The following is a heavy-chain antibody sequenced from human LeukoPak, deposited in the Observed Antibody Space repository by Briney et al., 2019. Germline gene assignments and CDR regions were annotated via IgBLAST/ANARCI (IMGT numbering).Heavy chain of an antibody. V-gene: IGHV1-2*02. Sequence: ASVKVSCKASGYTFTGYYMHWVRQAPGQGLEWMGWINPNSGGTNYAQKFQGRVTMSRDTSISTAYMELSRLRSDDTAVYYCARDLAKFDDYYGSAEAFDIWGQGTMVTVSS. J-gene: IGHJ3*02. CDR2: INPNSGGT. CDR1: GYTFTGYY. D-gene: IGHD3-10*01. CDR3: ARDLAKFDDYYGSAEAFDI.